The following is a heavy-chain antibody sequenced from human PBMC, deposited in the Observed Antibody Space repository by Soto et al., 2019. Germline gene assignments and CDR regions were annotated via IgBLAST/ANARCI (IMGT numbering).Heavy chain of an antibody. J-gene: IGHJ2*01. CDR3: ARGNHGWLQLWYLDL. V-gene: IGHV1-69*12. CDR2: IIPIFGTV. Sequence: QVQLVQSGAEVKKPGSSVKVSGKASGGTFSNYPISWVRQAPGQGLEWMGGIIPIFGTVNYAQKFQGRVTSTADESKNTAYMELSSMRSEDTAVYYCARGNHGWLQLWYLDLWGRGTLVTVSS. CDR1: GGTFSNYP. D-gene: IGHD5-12*01.